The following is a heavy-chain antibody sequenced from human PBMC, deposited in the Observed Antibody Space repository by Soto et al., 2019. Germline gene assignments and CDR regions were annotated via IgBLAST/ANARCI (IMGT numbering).Heavy chain of an antibody. J-gene: IGHJ4*02. D-gene: IGHD3-10*01. CDR3: ARGGHYYGSGSYRIGGYYFDY. Sequence: PSETLSLTCAVYGGSFSGYYWSWIRQPPGKGLEWIGEINHSGSTNYNPSLKSRVTISVDTSKNQFSLKLSSVTAADTAVYYCARGGHYYGSGSYRIGGYYFDYWGQGTLVTVSS. V-gene: IGHV4-34*01. CDR1: GGSFSGYY. CDR2: INHSGST.